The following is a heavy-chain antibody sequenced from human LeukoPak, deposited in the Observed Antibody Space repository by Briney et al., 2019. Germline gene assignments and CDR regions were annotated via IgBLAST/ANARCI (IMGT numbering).Heavy chain of an antibody. Sequence: SRTLSLTCAISGDSVSSNSAAWNWIRQSPSRGLEWLGRTYYRSKWYNDYAVSVKSRITINPDTSKNQFSLQLNSVTPEDTAVYYCARGSMVRGVIMVDYWGQGTLVTVSS. D-gene: IGHD3-10*01. V-gene: IGHV6-1*01. CDR1: GDSVSSNSAA. CDR2: TYYRSKWYN. J-gene: IGHJ4*02. CDR3: ARGSMVRGVIMVDY.